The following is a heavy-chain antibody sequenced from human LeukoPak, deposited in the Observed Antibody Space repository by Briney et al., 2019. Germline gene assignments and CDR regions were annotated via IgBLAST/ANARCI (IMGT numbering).Heavy chain of an antibody. CDR1: GYTFTSYD. V-gene: IGHV1-8*01. D-gene: IGHD6-13*01. CDR3: AIIAAARYGLDY. CDR2: MNPNSGNT. Sequence: GASVKVSCKASGYTFTSYDINWVRQATGQGLEWMGWMNPNSGNTGYAQKFQGRVTMTRNTSISTAYMELSSLRSEDTAVYYCAIIAAARYGLDYWGQGTLVTVSP. J-gene: IGHJ4*02.